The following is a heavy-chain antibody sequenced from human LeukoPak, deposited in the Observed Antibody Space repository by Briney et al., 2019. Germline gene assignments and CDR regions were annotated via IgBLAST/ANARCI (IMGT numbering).Heavy chain of an antibody. V-gene: IGHV3-48*03. Sequence: GGSLRLSCAASGFTFSSYEMNWVRQAPGKGLEWVSNISSSGSTIYYADSVKGRFTISRDNAKNSLYLQMNSLRAEDTAVYYCAKVTSWYFDYWGQGTLVTVSS. D-gene: IGHD2-21*02. CDR3: AKVTSWYFDY. CDR1: GFTFSSYE. J-gene: IGHJ4*02. CDR2: ISSSGSTI.